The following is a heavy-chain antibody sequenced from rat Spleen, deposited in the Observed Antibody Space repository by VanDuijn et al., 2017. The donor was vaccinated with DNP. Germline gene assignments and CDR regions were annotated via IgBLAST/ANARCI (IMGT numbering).Heavy chain of an antibody. CDR1: GFTFSNYD. CDR3: ARQVPSVGRGGCFDY. J-gene: IGHJ2*01. V-gene: IGHV5-25*01. CDR2: ISPSGGST. Sequence: EVQLVESGGGLVQPGRSLKLSCAASGFTFSNYDMAWVRQAPTKGLEWVASISPSGGSTYYRDSVKGRFTVSRDNAKSSLYLQMDSLRSEDTATYYCARQVPSVGRGGCFDYWGQGVMVTVSS. D-gene: IGHD1-11*01.